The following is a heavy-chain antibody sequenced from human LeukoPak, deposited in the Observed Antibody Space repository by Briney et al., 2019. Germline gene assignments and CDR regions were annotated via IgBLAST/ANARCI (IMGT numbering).Heavy chain of an antibody. V-gene: IGHV1-2*02. J-gene: IGHJ4*02. CDR1: GYTLTDYY. Sequence: ASVKVSCKASGYTLTDYYMHWVRQAPGQGLEWMGWINPNNGGTKYAQKFQGRVTMTRDTSISTAYMELSMLRSDDTALYYYARDPGYRSGWFEYWGQGTLVTVSS. CDR3: ARDPGYRSGWFEY. CDR2: INPNNGGT. D-gene: IGHD6-19*01.